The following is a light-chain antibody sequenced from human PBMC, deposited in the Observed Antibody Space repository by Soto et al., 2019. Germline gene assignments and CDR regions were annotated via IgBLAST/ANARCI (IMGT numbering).Light chain of an antibody. Sequence: QSVLTQPAPVSGSPGQSITISCTGTSSDVGGYNYVSWYQQHPGKAPKLMIYEVSNRPSGVSNRFSGSKSGNTASLTISGLQAEVEADYYCSSYTSSSFYVFGTGTRSPS. V-gene: IGLV2-14*01. CDR2: EVS. J-gene: IGLJ1*01. CDR3: SSYTSSSFYV. CDR1: SSDVGGYNY.